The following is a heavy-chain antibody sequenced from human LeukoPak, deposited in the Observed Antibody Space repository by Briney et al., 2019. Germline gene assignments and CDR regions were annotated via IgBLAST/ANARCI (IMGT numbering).Heavy chain of an antibody. Sequence: ASVTVSCKTSGYTFSAYFLHWLRQAPGQGLECMGWITPDSGVTKYAQKFQGRVTMTRDTSITTVYMELSSLRPDDTAVYYCARFYNGNQDFDYWGQGTLVTVSS. CDR1: GYTFSAYF. CDR2: ITPDSGVT. V-gene: IGHV1-2*02. D-gene: IGHD2-8*01. CDR3: ARFYNGNQDFDY. J-gene: IGHJ4*02.